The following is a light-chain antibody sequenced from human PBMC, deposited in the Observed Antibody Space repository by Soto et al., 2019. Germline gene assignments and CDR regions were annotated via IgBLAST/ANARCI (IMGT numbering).Light chain of an antibody. V-gene: IGLV2-23*01. Sequence: QSVLAQPASVSGSPGQSITISCTGISTDVGSHDLVSWYKHPPGKAPKLIIYEGSKRPSGVSNRFSGSKSGNTASLTISWLQAEDEADYYCCSYAGSSALLFGGGTTVTVL. CDR3: CSYAGSSALL. J-gene: IGLJ2*01. CDR2: EGS. CDR1: STDVGSHDL.